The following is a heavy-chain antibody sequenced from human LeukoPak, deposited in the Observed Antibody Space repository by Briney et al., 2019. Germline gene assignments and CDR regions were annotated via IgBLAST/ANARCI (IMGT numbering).Heavy chain of an antibody. V-gene: IGHV3-23*01. CDR1: GFTFTNYA. CDR2: ISGSAFST. J-gene: IGHJ4*02. CDR3: AKVFEEGYYDSSGYYFSATKGGFDY. D-gene: IGHD3-22*01. Sequence: GGSLRLSCTASGFTFTNYAMNWVRQAPGKGLEWVSTISGSAFSTYYADSVKGRFTISRDNFQNKMCLQMSSLRAEDTALYYCAKVFEEGYYDSSGYYFSATKGGFDYWGQGTLVTVSS.